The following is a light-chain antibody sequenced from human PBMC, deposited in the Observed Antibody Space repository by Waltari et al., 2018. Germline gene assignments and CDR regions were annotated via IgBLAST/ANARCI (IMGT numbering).Light chain of an antibody. J-gene: IGLJ1*01. Sequence: QSALTQPASVSGSPGQSITISCTGTSSDVGGYKYVSWYQQHPGKAPKLIIYEVSYRPSGVSNRFSGSKFGNTASLTISGLQAEDEADYYCSSCTSSSTPYVFGTGTKVTVL. CDR1: SSDVGGYKY. V-gene: IGLV2-14*01. CDR3: SSCTSSSTPYV. CDR2: EVS.